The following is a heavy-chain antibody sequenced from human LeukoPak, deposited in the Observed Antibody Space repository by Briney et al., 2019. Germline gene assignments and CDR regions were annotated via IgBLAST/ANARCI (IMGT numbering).Heavy chain of an antibody. V-gene: IGHV1-2*02. CDR1: GYTFIGYF. CDR2: INPNGGGT. J-gene: IGHJ4*02. Sequence: ASVKVSCKASGYTFIGYFIHWVRQAPGQGLEWMGRINPNGGGTNFAQKFQGRVSMSTDTSVTTSYLELSSLGSNDSAVYYCARARSGSLDYWGQGALVTVSS. D-gene: IGHD5-12*01. CDR3: ARARSGSLDY.